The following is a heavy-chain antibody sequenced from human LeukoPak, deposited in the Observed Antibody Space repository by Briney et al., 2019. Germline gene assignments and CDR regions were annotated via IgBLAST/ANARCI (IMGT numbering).Heavy chain of an antibody. CDR1: GYTFTGYY. J-gene: IGHJ4*02. CDR2: INPNSGGT. Sequence: ASVKVSCKASGYTFTGYYMHWVRQAPGQGLEWMGWINPNSGGTNYAQKFQGRVTMTRDTSISTAYMELSRLRSDDTAVYYCARDQYYYDSSGYHSDYWGQGTLVTVSS. D-gene: IGHD3-22*01. V-gene: IGHV1-2*02. CDR3: ARDQYYYDSSGYHSDY.